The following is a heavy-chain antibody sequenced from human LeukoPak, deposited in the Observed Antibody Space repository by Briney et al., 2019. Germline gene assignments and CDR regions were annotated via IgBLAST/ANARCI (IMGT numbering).Heavy chain of an antibody. Sequence: SETLSLTCTVSGGSISSSSYCWGWIRQPPGKGLEWIGSIYYSGSTYYNPSLKSRVTISVDTSKNQFSLKLSSVTAADTAVYYCARQVFTMVRGVIVPVGYFDYWGQGTLVTVSS. CDR3: ARQVFTMVRGVIVPVGYFDY. J-gene: IGHJ4*02. CDR1: GGSISSSSYC. D-gene: IGHD3-10*01. V-gene: IGHV4-39*01. CDR2: IYYSGST.